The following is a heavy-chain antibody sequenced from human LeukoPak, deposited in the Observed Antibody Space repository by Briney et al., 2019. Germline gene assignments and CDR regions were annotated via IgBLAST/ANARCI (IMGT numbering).Heavy chain of an antibody. CDR1: GGSVSDYY. V-gene: IGHV4-59*02. CDR2: IYHTGSS. J-gene: IGHJ4*02. CDR3: ASRKLGNDY. D-gene: IGHD7-27*01. Sequence: SETLSLTCTISGGSVSDYYWSWIRQSPGKGLEWIGYIYHTGSSSYSPSLKNRVTISAATSQNQFSLELSSVTAADTAVYYCASRKLGNDYWGQGTLVTVSS.